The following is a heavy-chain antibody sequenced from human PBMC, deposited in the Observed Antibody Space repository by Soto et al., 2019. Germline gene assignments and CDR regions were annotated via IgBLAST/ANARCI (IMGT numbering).Heavy chain of an antibody. D-gene: IGHD2-15*01. CDR3: ARRDSGGFYRFFDS. Sequence: ASVKVSCKASGGSLSTNPISWVRQAPGQGLEWMGGTGSGTGPGNHAQKFQGRLTVTADKSTSTVYMELTNLSSEDTAVYYCARRDSGGFYRFFDSWGQGTLVTVSS. J-gene: IGHJ4*02. CDR1: GGSLSTNP. V-gene: IGHV1-69*06. CDR2: TGSGTGPG.